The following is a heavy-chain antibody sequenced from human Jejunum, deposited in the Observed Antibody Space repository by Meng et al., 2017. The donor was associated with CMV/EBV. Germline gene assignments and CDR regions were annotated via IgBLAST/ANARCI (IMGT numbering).Heavy chain of an antibody. V-gene: IGHV1-18*01. J-gene: IGHJ5*02. D-gene: IGHD1-14*01. Sequence: QVKPVQSGAGVKKPGASVKVSCKASGYIFNNYGVSWVRQAPGQGPEWMGWISAYNGNTNYAQNFQGRFTMTTDTSTSTAYMELRSLRSDDTAVYYCARDLPGGTKGTWLDLWGQGTLVTVSS. CDR2: ISAYNGNT. CDR3: ARDLPGGTKGTWLDL. CDR1: GYIFNNYG.